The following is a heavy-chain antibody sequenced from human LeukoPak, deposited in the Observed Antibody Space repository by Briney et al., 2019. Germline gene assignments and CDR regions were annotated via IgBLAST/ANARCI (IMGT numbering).Heavy chain of an antibody. CDR3: ARPRQGDYYFDY. D-gene: IGHD2-21*02. CDR1: GGSISSSSYY. J-gene: IGHJ4*02. V-gene: IGHV4-39*01. Sequence: PSETLSLTCTVSGGSISSSSYYWGWIRQPPGKGLEWIGSIYYSGNTYYNPSLKSRVTISVDTSKNQFFLKLSSVTAADTAVYYCARPRQGDYYFDYWGQGTLVTVSS. CDR2: IYYSGNT.